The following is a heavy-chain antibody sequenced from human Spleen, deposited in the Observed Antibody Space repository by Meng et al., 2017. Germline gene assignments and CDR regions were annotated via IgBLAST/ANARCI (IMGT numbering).Heavy chain of an antibody. CDR1: GFPLNNAW. CDR3: STSRSY. V-gene: IGHV3-15*01. J-gene: IGHJ4*02. CDR2: IKSNAAGGTT. Sequence: GGSLRLSCAASGFPLNNAWMTWVRQAPGKGLEWVGRIKSNAAGGTTDYAAPVKGRFTISRDDSKHTLYLQMNSLTTKDTAVYYCSTSRSYWGQGALVTVSS.